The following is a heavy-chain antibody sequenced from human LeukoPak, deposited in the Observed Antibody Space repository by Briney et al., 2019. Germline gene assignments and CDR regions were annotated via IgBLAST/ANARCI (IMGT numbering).Heavy chain of an antibody. D-gene: IGHD3-3*02. CDR1: GYTFSDFY. CDR2: ITPKSGDT. V-gene: IGHV1-2*02. J-gene: IGHJ4*02. Sequence: ASVKVSCKASGYTFSDFYIHWVRQAPGQGLEYVGWITPKSGDTYSPQRFQGRVTMTRDASISRAYMELSSLRSDDTAVYFCARVRLADERAWAYWGQGTLVTVSS. CDR3: ARVRLADERAWAY.